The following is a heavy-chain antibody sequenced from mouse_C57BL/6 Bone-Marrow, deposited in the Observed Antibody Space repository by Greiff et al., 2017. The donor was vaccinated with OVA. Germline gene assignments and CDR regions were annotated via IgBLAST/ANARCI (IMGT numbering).Heavy chain of an antibody. V-gene: IGHV5-17*01. CDR3: AVYGSSYNNAMEY. CDR1: GFTFSDYG. D-gene: IGHD1-1*01. J-gene: IGHJ4*01. Sequence: EVKLMESGGGLVKPGGSLKLSCAASGFTFSDYGMNWVRQAPAKGVEEVAYISSGSGNNKYAEKMKNKITVTRDNTKNTLYLQMTSLRSEDTAVYYSAVYGSSYNNAMEYWGQGTSVTVSS. CDR2: ISSGSGNN.